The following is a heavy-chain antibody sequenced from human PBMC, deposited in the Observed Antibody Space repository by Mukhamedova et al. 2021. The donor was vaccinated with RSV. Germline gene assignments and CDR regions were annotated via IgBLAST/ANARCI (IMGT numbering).Heavy chain of an antibody. CDR3: ARFSLWFGEFRDY. CDR1: Y. Sequence: YWSWIRQPPGKGLEWIGEINHSGSTNYNPSLKSRVTISVDTSKNQFSLKLSSVTAADTAVYYCARFSLWFGEFRDYFGQGTLVPV. J-gene: IGHJ4*02. V-gene: IGHV4-34*01. CDR2: INHSGST. D-gene: IGHD3-10*01.